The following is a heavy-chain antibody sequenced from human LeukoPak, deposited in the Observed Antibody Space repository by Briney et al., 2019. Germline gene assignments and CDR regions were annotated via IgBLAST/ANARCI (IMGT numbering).Heavy chain of an antibody. J-gene: IGHJ4*02. V-gene: IGHV4-59*08. CDR3: ARHRHDYDDYVWNY. D-gene: IGHD4-17*01. CDR1: RASISGYY. CDR2: IYYTENT. Sequence: SETLSLTCSVSRASISGYYWSWIRPPPGKGLEWIAYIYYTENTDSNPSLKSRVTISVDTSRRHFSLQLTSVTAADTAVYYCARHRHDYDDYVWNYWGQGTLVTVSS.